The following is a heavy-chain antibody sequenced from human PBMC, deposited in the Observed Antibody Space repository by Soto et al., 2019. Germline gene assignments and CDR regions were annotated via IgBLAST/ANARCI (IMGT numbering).Heavy chain of an antibody. D-gene: IGHD3-16*01. V-gene: IGHV1-18*01. Sequence: QVQLVQSGAEVKKPGASVKVSCKASGYTFTSYGISWVRQAPGQGLEWMGWISAYNGNTNYAQKLQGRVTMTTDTSTSTAYMELRSLRSDDTAVYYCARDTDYIWGTSYHDAFYIWGQGTMVTVSS. CDR2: ISAYNGNT. CDR1: GYTFTSYG. CDR3: ARDTDYIWGTSYHDAFYI. J-gene: IGHJ3*02.